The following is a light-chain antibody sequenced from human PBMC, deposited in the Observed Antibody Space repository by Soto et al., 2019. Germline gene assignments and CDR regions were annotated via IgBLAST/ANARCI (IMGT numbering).Light chain of an antibody. V-gene: IGKV3-15*01. J-gene: IGKJ4*01. CDR1: QSVSSN. CDR3: QQYNNWLT. Sequence: EIVMTQSTATLSVSPGERATISCRASQSVSSNLAWYQQTPGQAPRLLIYGASNRATGIPARFSGSGSGTEFTLTMSSLQSEDFAVYYCQQYNNWLTFGGGTKVEIK. CDR2: GAS.